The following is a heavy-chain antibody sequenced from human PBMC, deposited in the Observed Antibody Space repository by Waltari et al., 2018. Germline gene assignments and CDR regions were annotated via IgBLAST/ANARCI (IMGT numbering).Heavy chain of an antibody. D-gene: IGHD3-22*01. J-gene: IGHJ4*02. CDR1: GYTFTGYY. CDR3: ARVRGRGYYDSSGRSFDY. Sequence: QVQLVQSGAEVKKPGASVKVSCKASGYTFTGYYMHWVRQAPGQGLEWMGRINPNSGGTNYAQKFQGRVTMTRDTSISTAYMELSRLRSDDTAVYYCARVRGRGYYDSSGRSFDYWGQGTLVTVSS. V-gene: IGHV1-2*06. CDR2: INPNSGGT.